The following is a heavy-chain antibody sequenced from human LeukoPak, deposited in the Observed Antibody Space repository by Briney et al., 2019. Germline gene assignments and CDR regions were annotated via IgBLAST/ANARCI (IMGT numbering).Heavy chain of an antibody. J-gene: IGHJ4*02. Sequence: GGSLRLSCAASGFTFSTYAMSWVRQAPGKGLEWVSLIRGSGGGTYYANSVKGRFTISRDNSKNTLYLQMDSLRTEDTAVYYCAKERATTTTFDYWGQGTLITVSS. D-gene: IGHD1-26*01. CDR3: AKERATTTTFDY. V-gene: IGHV3-23*01. CDR1: GFTFSTYA. CDR2: IRGSGGGT.